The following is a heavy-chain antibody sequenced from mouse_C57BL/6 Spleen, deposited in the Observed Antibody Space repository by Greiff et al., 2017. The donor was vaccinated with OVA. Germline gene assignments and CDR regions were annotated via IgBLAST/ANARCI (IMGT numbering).Heavy chain of an antibody. Sequence: EVKLMESGGGLVKPGGSLKLSCAASGFTFSDYGMHWVRQAPEKGLEWIAYISSGSSTIYYADTVKGRFTISRDNAKNTLFLQMTSLRSEDTAMYYCARRDFYFDYWGQGTTLTVSS. J-gene: IGHJ2*01. V-gene: IGHV5-17*01. CDR2: ISSGSSTI. CDR1: GFTFSDYG. CDR3: ARRDFYFDY. D-gene: IGHD3-3*01.